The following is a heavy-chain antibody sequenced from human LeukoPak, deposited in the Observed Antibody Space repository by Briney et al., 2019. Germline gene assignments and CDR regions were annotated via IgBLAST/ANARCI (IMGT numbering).Heavy chain of an antibody. CDR1: GYTFTGYY. J-gene: IGHJ4*02. Sequence: ASVKVSCKASGYTFTGYYMHWVRQAPGQGLEWMGRINPNSGGTNYAQQFQGRVTMTRDTSISTAYMELSRLRSDDTAVYYCTPGYSSGWIDYWGQGTLVTVSS. D-gene: IGHD6-19*01. CDR2: INPNSGGT. V-gene: IGHV1-2*06. CDR3: TPGYSSGWIDY.